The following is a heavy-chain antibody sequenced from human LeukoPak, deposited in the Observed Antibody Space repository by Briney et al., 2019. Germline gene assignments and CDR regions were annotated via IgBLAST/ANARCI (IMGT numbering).Heavy chain of an antibody. V-gene: IGHV4-61*02. CDR1: GGSISSGSYY. CDR2: IYISGST. J-gene: IGHJ6*03. CDR3: ARVGWELLYYYYYMDV. Sequence: PSETLSLTCTVSGGSISSGSYYWSWIRQPAGKGLEWIGRIYISGSTNYNPSLKSRVTISVDTSKNQFSLKLSSVTAADTAVYYCARVGWELLYYYYYMDVWGKGTTVTVSS. D-gene: IGHD1-26*01.